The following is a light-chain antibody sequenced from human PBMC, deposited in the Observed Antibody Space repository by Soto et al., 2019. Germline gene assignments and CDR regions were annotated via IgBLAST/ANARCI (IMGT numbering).Light chain of an antibody. V-gene: IGKV3-20*01. CDR3: QQYGTSPGT. CDR2: GAS. CDR1: QSVVSSH. J-gene: IGKJ1*01. Sequence: EILLTQSPGTLSLSPGERATLSYRASQSVVSSHLAWYQQKPGQAPRLLIYGASNRATGISDRFTGSGSGADFTLTISRLEPEDFAVYYCQQYGTSPGTFGLGTKVEIK.